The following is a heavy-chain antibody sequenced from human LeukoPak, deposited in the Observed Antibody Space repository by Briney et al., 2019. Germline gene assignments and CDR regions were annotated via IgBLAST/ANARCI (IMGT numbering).Heavy chain of an antibody. CDR2: ISAYNGNT. J-gene: IGHJ4*02. CDR3: AKRAAILLRYFDY. D-gene: IGHD3-9*01. Sequence: ASVKVSCKASGYTFKNYGATWVRQAPGQGLEWMGWISAYNGNTNYAQILQGRVTLSTDTSTSTAYMELRSLRAEDTAVYYCAKRAAILLRYFDYWGQGTLVTVSS. V-gene: IGHV1-18*01. CDR1: GYTFKNYG.